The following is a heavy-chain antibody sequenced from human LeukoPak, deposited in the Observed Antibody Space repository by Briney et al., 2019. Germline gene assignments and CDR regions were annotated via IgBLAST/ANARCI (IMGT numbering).Heavy chain of an antibody. J-gene: IGHJ4*02. CDR2: IRYDGNKK. V-gene: IGHV3-30*02. CDR1: GFTFNSYG. Sequence: GGSLRLSCAASGFTFNSYGMHWVRQAPGKGLEWVAFIRYDGNKKYYADSVKGRFTISRDNAKNSLSLQMTSLRDEDTAVYYCTRDGSGSYQREFRFDYWGQGTLVTVSS. CDR3: TRDGSGSYQREFRFDY. D-gene: IGHD1-26*01.